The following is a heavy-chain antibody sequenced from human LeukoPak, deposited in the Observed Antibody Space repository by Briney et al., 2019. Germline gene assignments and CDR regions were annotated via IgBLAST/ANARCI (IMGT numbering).Heavy chain of an antibody. D-gene: IGHD3-22*01. CDR1: GFTFSSYS. J-gene: IGHJ4*02. CDR2: ISSSSSYI. V-gene: IGHV3-21*01. CDR3: ARVDYYDSSGHKHFDY. Sequence: GGSLRLSCAASGFTFSSYSMNWVRQAPGKGLEWVSSISSSSSYIYYADSVKGRFTISRDNAKNSPYLQMNSLRAEDTAVYYCARVDYYDSSGHKHFDYWGQGTLVTVSS.